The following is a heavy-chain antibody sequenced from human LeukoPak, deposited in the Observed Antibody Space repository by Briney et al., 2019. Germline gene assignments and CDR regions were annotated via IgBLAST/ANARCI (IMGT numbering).Heavy chain of an antibody. J-gene: IGHJ6*02. D-gene: IGHD6-13*01. V-gene: IGHV1-2*02. CDR1: GYTFTVYY. CDR2: INPNTGVT. Sequence: ASVTVSCKASGYTFTVYYLHWVRQAPGQGLECAGWINPNTGVTNYAQKFQGRATMTRETSISTAYMELSRLRADDTAVYYWARSEGQLVDYGMDVWGQGTTVTVSS. CDR3: ARSEGQLVDYGMDV.